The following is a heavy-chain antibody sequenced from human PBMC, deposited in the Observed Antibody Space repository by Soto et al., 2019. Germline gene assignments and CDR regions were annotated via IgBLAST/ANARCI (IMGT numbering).Heavy chain of an antibody. D-gene: IGHD6-19*01. V-gene: IGHV4-4*02. CDR2: IYHSGST. CDR3: ARVCIAVATGGGDAFDI. J-gene: IGHJ3*02. Sequence: PSVILSLSCALDCYSIISSNWWTMVCNPPGKGLECIGEIYHSGSTNYNPSLKSRVTISVDKSKNQFSLKLSSVTAADTAVYYCARVCIAVATGGGDAFDIWGQGTMVT. CDR1: CYSIISSNW.